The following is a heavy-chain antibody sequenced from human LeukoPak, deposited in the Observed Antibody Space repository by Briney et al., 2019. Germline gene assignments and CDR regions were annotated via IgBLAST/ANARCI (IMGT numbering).Heavy chain of an antibody. CDR3: ARGGELKRATTVTTFDY. CDR2: INHSGRT. CDR1: GGSFSGYY. Sequence: SETPSLTCAVYGGSFSGYYWSWIRQPPGKGLEWIGEINHSGRTNYNPSLKSRVTISVDTSKNQFSLKLSSVTAADTAVYYCARGGELKRATTVTTFDYWGQGTLATVSS. V-gene: IGHV4-34*01. J-gene: IGHJ4*02. D-gene: IGHD4-17*01.